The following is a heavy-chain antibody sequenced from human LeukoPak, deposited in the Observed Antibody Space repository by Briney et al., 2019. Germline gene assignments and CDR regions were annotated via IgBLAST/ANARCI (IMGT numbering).Heavy chain of an antibody. V-gene: IGHV3-7*01. D-gene: IGHD3-10*01. J-gene: IGHJ3*02. CDR2: IKQDGSEK. CDR3: ARDAALITMVRGVIIKNDAFDI. Sequence: GGSLRLSCAASGFTFSSYWMSWVRQAPGKGLEWVANIKQDGSEKYYVDSVKGRFTISRDNAKNSLYLQMNSLRAEDTAVYYCARDAALITMVRGVIIKNDAFDIWGQGTMVTVSS. CDR1: GFTFSSYW.